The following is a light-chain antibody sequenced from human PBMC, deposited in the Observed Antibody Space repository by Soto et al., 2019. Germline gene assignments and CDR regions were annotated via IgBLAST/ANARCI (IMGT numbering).Light chain of an antibody. CDR3: QHFNIFPFT. V-gene: IGKV1-12*01. CDR1: QGISSW. J-gene: IGKJ3*01. CDR2: AAS. Sequence: DIQMTQSPSSVSASVGDRVTITCRASQGISSWLAWYQQKPGKVPKLLMYAASNLQSGVPSRFSGSGSGTDFTLTISSLQPEDFATYYYQHFNIFPFTFGPGTKVDIK.